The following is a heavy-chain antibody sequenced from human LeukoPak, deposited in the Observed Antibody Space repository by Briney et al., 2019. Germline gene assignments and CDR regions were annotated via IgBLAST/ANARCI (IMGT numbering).Heavy chain of an antibody. J-gene: IGHJ4*02. CDR2: ISSSSSYI. CDR3: ARDFRYDSSGYPGY. Sequence: GGSLRLSCAASGFTFSSYSMNWVRQAPGKELEWVSSISSSSSYIYYADSVKGRFTISRDNAKNSLYLQMNSLRAEDTAVYYCARDFRYDSSGYPGYWGQGTLVTVSS. D-gene: IGHD3-22*01. CDR1: GFTFSSYS. V-gene: IGHV3-21*01.